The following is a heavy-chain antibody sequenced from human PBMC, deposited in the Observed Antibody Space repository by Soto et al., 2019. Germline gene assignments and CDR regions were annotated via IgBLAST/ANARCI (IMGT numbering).Heavy chain of an antibody. D-gene: IGHD1-26*01. CDR1: GGSISSYY. J-gene: IGHJ6*02. CDR2: ISYSGST. Sequence: SETLSLTCTVSGGSISSYYWSWIRQPPGKGLEWIRYISYSGSTNYNPSLKSRVTISVGTSKNQFSLNLNSVTAADTAVYYCARNSVGLTPYYYGMDVWGQGTTVTVSS. V-gene: IGHV4-59*01. CDR3: ARNSVGLTPYYYGMDV.